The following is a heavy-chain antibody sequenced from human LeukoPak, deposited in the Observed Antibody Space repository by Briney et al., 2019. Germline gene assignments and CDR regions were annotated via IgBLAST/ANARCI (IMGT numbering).Heavy chain of an antibody. CDR2: IYTSGST. D-gene: IGHD6-13*01. CDR1: GGSISSGSYY. CDR3: ASFYSLGSSWYYFDY. J-gene: IGHJ4*02. V-gene: IGHV4-61*02. Sequence: SQTLSLTCTVSGGSISSGSYYWSWIRQPAGKGLEWIGRIYTSGSTNYNPSLKSRVTISVDTSKNQFSLKLSSVTAADTAVYYCASFYSLGSSWYYFDYWGQGTLVTVSS.